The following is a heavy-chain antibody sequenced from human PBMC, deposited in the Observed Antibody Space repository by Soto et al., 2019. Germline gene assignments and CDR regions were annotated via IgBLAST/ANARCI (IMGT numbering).Heavy chain of an antibody. CDR3: ARLPCRGGSCSYWYFDL. D-gene: IGHD2-15*01. CDR1: GGSMNNRDYY. J-gene: IGHJ2*01. Sequence: QLQLQESGPGLVKPSETLSLTCAVSGGSMNNRDYYWGWIRQSPGTGLEWIGSIYYLATTYYNPSFMSRLTMSVDTSKSQFSLELNSVTAADTAVYYCARLPCRGGSCSYWYFDLWGRGTLVTVSS. CDR2: IYYLATT. V-gene: IGHV4-39*01.